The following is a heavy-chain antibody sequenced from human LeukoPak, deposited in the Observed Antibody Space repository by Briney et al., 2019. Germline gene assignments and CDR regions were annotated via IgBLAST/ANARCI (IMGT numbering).Heavy chain of an antibody. CDR3: ARPQGYCSSTSCYRGLGY. J-gene: IGHJ4*02. D-gene: IGHD2-2*01. CDR1: GGSISSYY. V-gene: IGHV4-59*12. CDR2: IYYSGST. Sequence: TSETPSLTCTVSGGSISSYYWSWIRQPPGKGLEWIGYIYYSGSTNYNPSLKSRVTISVDTSKNQFSLKLSSVTGADTAVHYCARPQGYCSSTSCYRGLGYWGQGTLVTVSS.